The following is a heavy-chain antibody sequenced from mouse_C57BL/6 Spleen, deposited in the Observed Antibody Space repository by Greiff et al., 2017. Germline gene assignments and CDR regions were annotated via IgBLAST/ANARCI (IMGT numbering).Heavy chain of an antibody. V-gene: IGHV1-82*01. CDR1: GYAFRSSW. D-gene: IGHD2-3*01. J-gene: IGHJ2*01. CDR2: IYPGDGDT. CDR3: ARPYDGYYGYFDY. Sequence: QVQLQQSGPELVKPGASVKISCKASGYAFRSSWMNWVKQRPGKGLEWIGRIYPGDGDTNYNGKFKGKATLTADKSSSTAYMQLSSLTSEDSAVYFCARPYDGYYGYFDYWGQGTTLTVSS.